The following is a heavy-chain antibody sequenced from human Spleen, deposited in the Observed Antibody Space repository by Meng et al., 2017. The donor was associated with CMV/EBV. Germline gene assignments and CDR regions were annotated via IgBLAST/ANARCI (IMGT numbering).Heavy chain of an antibody. CDR3: ARDGGYDILTGYYRDY. CDR1: GFTVSSNY. D-gene: IGHD3-9*01. CDR2: IYSGGST. J-gene: IGHJ4*02. Sequence: GESLKISCAASGFTVSSNYMSWVRQAPGKGLEWVSVIYSGGSTYYADSVKGRFTISRDNSKNTLYLQMNSLGAEDTAVYYCARDGGYDILTGYYRDYWGQGTLVTVSS. V-gene: IGHV3-53*01.